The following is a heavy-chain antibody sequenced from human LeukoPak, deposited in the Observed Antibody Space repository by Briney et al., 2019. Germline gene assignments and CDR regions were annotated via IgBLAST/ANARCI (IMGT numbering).Heavy chain of an antibody. CDR2: IYYSGST. Sequence: SQTLSLTCTVSGGSISSGDYYWSWICQPPGKGLEWIGYIYYSGSTYYNPSLKSRVTISVDTSKNQFSLKLSSVTAADTAVYYCAREGTMVRGVIPLGFDYWGQGTLVTVSS. D-gene: IGHD3-10*01. CDR3: AREGTMVRGVIPLGFDY. J-gene: IGHJ4*02. CDR1: GGSISSGDYY. V-gene: IGHV4-30-4*01.